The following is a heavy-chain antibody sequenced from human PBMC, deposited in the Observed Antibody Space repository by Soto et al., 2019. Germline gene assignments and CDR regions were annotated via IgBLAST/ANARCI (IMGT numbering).Heavy chain of an antibody. Sequence: QVQLQESGPGLVKPSETLSLTCAVSGASISTSYWWSWVRQSPGKGLEWIGEINYSGTTNYNPSLKIRVTISLDKSKNQFSLNLNSVTAADTAMYYCTRALLQSLDYWGQGTLVTVSS. J-gene: IGHJ4*02. CDR1: GASISTSYW. CDR3: TRALLQSLDY. CDR2: INYSGTT. D-gene: IGHD3-3*01. V-gene: IGHV4-4*02.